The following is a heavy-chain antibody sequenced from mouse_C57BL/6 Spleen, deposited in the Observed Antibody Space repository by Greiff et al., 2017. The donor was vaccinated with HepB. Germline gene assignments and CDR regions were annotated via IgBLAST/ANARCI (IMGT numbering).Heavy chain of an antibody. Sequence: QVQLQQSGPGLVQPSQSLSITCTVSGFSLTSYGVHWVRQSPEKGLEWLGVIWSGGSTDYNAAFKYSLSISKDNSKSQVFFKMNSLQADDTAIYYCARAYYSNIWYFDVWGTGTTVTVSS. CDR1: GFSLTSYG. CDR3: ARAYYSNIWYFDV. V-gene: IGHV2-2*01. CDR2: IWSGGST. D-gene: IGHD2-5*01. J-gene: IGHJ1*03.